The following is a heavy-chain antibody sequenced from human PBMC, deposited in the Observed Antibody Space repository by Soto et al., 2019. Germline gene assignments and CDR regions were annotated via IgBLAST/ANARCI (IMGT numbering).Heavy chain of an antibody. Sequence: SVKVSCKASGGTFSSYAISWVRQAPGQGLEWMGGIIPIFGTANYAQKFQGRVTITADESTSTAYMELSSLRSEDTAVYYCAREPTAMVPYYYYGMDVWGQGTTVTVS. J-gene: IGHJ6*02. CDR2: IIPIFGTA. V-gene: IGHV1-69*13. CDR1: GGTFSSYA. D-gene: IGHD5-18*01. CDR3: AREPTAMVPYYYYGMDV.